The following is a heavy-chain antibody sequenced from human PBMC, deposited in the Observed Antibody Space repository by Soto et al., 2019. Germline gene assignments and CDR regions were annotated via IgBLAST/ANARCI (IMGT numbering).Heavy chain of an antibody. Sequence: SETLSLTCTVSGGSISSYYWSWIRQPPGKGLEWIGYIYYSGSTNYNSSLKSRVTISVDTSKNQFSLKLSSVTAADTAVYYCARDHGGGGYSSSWYKAYYYYYGMDVWGRGTTVTVSS. CDR2: IYYSGST. CDR1: GGSISSYY. CDR3: ARDHGGGGYSSSWYKAYYYYYGMDV. J-gene: IGHJ6*02. V-gene: IGHV4-59*01. D-gene: IGHD6-13*01.